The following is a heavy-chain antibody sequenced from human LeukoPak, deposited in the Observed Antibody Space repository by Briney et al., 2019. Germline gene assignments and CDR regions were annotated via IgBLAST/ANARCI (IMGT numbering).Heavy chain of an antibody. CDR3: ARGDGNWFDP. CDR1: GGSISSYY. J-gene: IGHJ5*02. CDR2: IYNSGST. V-gene: IGHV4-59*01. D-gene: IGHD5-24*01. Sequence: SETLSLTCTVSGGSISSYYWSWIRQPPGKGLECIGYIYNSGSTNYNPSLKSRVSISVDTSKNQFSLKLSSVTAADTAIYYCARGDGNWFDPWGQGILVTVSS.